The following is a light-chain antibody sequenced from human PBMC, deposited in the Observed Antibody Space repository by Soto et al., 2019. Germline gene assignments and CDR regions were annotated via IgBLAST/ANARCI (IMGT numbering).Light chain of an antibody. V-gene: IGKV3-11*01. CDR1: QSVSSY. J-gene: IGKJ5*01. CDR2: DAS. CDR3: QQRSNWPPSIT. Sequence: EIVLTQSPATLSLSPGERATLSCRASQSVSSYLAWYQQKPGQAPRLLIYDASNRATGIPAMFSGSGSGTDFTLTISSLEPEDFAVYYYQQRSNWPPSITFGQGTRLEIK.